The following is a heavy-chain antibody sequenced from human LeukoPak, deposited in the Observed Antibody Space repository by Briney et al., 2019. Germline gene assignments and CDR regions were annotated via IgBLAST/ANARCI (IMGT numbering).Heavy chain of an antibody. CDR3: ARGLALGLTVTPKAFDY. CDR2: ISNSGSPI. V-gene: IGHV3-11*04. D-gene: IGHD4-11*01. CDR1: GGSFSNYY. J-gene: IGHJ4*02. Sequence: LSLTCAVYGGSFSNYYLSWVRQPPGKGLEWISYISNSGSPIYYADSMKGRFTISRDKDKSSLYLQMNSLAADDTAVYYCARGLALGLTVTPKAFDYWGQGTLVTVSS.